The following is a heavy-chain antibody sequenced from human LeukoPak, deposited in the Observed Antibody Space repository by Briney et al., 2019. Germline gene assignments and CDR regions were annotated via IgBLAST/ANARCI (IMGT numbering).Heavy chain of an antibody. V-gene: IGHV3-48*03. J-gene: IGHJ4*02. Sequence: PGGSLRLSCAASGFTFSSYEMNWVRQAPGKGLEWVSYISSSGSTIYYADSVKGRFTISRDNAKNSLYLQMNSLRPEDTAVYYCARDRRVSGFDYWGQGTLVTVSS. CDR2: ISSSGSTI. CDR3: ARDRRVSGFDY. CDR1: GFTFSSYE.